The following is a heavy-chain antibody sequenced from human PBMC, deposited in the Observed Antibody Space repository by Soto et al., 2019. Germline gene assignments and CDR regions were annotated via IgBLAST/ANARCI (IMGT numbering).Heavy chain of an antibody. CDR1: GGTFSSYT. CDR2: IIPILGIA. D-gene: IGHD3-22*01. Sequence: QVQLVQSGAEVKKPGSSVKVSCKASGGTFSSYTISWVRQAPGQGLEWMGRIIPILGIANYAQKFQGRVTITXXKXTXXAYMELSSLRSEDTAVYYCARGYYYDSSGYGAFDIWGQGTMVTVSS. J-gene: IGHJ3*02. V-gene: IGHV1-69*02. CDR3: ARGYYYDSSGYGAFDI.